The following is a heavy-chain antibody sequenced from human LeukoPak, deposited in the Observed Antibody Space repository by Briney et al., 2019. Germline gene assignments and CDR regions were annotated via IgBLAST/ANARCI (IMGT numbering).Heavy chain of an antibody. CDR1: GGSISTGDLY. CDR2: ISKSGRT. Sequence: SQTLSLTCTVSGGSISTGDLYWSWIRQHPGKGLEWIGYISKSGRTYYNPSLKSRITMSVDTSKSQFSLQLNSVTAADTAVYYCAGASHLGDLSLGRWGQGTLVTVSS. J-gene: IGHJ4*02. D-gene: IGHD3-16*02. CDR3: AGASHLGDLSLGR. V-gene: IGHV4-31*03.